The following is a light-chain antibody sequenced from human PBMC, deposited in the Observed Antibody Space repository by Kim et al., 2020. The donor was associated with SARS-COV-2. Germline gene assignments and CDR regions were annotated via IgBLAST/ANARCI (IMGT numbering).Light chain of an antibody. V-gene: IGKV3-11*01. CDR3: QHRSNWPLT. Sequence: PATLSLSRGERAPLSCRASQSVSSYLAWYQQKPGQAPRLLIYDASNRATGIPARFSGSGSGTDFTLTISSLEPEDFAVYYCQHRSNWPLTFGGGTKVDIK. CDR1: QSVSSY. CDR2: DAS. J-gene: IGKJ4*01.